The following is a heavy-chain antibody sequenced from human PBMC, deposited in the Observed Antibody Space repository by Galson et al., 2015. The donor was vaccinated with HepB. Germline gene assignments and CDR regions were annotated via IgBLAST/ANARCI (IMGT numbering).Heavy chain of an antibody. CDR1: GFTFSSYA. D-gene: IGHD3-9*01. J-gene: IGHJ6*02. Sequence: SLRLSCAASGFTFSSYAMHWVRQAPGKGLEWVAVISYDGSNKYYADSVKGRFTISRDNSKNTLYLQMNSLRAEDTAVYYCARDDDILTGYYALRAYYYYYGMDVWGQGTTVTVSS. CDR2: ISYDGSNK. V-gene: IGHV3-30-3*01. CDR3: ARDDDILTGYYALRAYYYYYGMDV.